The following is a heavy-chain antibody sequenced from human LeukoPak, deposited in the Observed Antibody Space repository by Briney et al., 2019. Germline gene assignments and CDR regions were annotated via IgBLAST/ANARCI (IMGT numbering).Heavy chain of an antibody. V-gene: IGHV3-48*03. Sequence: PGGSLRLSCAVSGFTFSSYEMNWVRQAPGKGLEWVSYISTSGSTIYYADSVKGRFTISRDNAQNSLYLQMNSLRAEDTAVYYCARALAYYYESSGHFDYWGQGTLVTVSS. CDR2: ISTSGSTI. CDR1: GFTFSSYE. CDR3: ARALAYYYESSGHFDY. J-gene: IGHJ4*02. D-gene: IGHD3-22*01.